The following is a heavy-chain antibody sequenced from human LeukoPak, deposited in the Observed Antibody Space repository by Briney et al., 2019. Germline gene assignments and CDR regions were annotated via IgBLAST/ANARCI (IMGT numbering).Heavy chain of an antibody. CDR3: ARDSVGATPAAFDI. J-gene: IGHJ3*02. V-gene: IGHV4-61*01. CDR2: IYYSGST. Sequence: SETLSLTCTVSGGSFSSGSYYWRWIRQPPGTGLEWIGYIYYSGSTNYNPSLKSRVTISVDTSKNQFSLKLSSVTAADTAVYYCARDSVGATPAAFDIWGQGTMVTVSS. CDR1: GGSFSSGSYY. D-gene: IGHD1-26*01.